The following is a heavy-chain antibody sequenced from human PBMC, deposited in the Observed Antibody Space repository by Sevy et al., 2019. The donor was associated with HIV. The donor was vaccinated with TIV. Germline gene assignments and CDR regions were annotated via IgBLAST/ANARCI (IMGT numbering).Heavy chain of an antibody. CDR2: ISSSSSYI. Sequence: GGSLRLSCTASGFTFSSYSMNWVRQAPGKGLEWVSSISSSSSYIYYADSVKGRFTISRDNAKNSLYLQMNSLRAEDTAVYYCARVGIVAAGTLDVWGQGTTVTVSS. CDR1: GFTFSSYS. V-gene: IGHV3-21*01. D-gene: IGHD6-13*01. CDR3: ARVGIVAAGTLDV. J-gene: IGHJ6*02.